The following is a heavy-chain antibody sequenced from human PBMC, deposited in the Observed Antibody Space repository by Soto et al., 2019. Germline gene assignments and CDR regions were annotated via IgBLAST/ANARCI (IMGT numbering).Heavy chain of an antibody. D-gene: IGHD3-10*01. V-gene: IGHV3-23*01. Sequence: GGSLRLSCAASGFNFRSCAMTWVRQAPGKGLEWVSVISSGGGNTYYADSVKGRFTISRDNAKNTLYLQMNSLRAEDTAVYYCAKDGEYYYGSGESYYFDYWGQGTLVTVSS. CDR3: AKDGEYYYGSGESYYFDY. J-gene: IGHJ4*02. CDR2: ISSGGGNT. CDR1: GFNFRSCA.